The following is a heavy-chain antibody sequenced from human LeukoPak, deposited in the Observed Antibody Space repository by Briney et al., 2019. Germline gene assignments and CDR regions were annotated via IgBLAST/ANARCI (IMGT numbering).Heavy chain of an antibody. Sequence: PGGSLRLSCAASGFTFSSYGMHWVRQAPGKGLEWVALIWYDGSNKFYADSVKGRFIISRDNSKNTLYQQMNSLRAEDTAVYYCAKGGGWYLFSDDYWGQGTLVTVSS. CDR3: AKGGGWYLFSDDY. J-gene: IGHJ4*02. CDR2: IWYDGSNK. V-gene: IGHV3-33*06. D-gene: IGHD6-19*01. CDR1: GFTFSSYG.